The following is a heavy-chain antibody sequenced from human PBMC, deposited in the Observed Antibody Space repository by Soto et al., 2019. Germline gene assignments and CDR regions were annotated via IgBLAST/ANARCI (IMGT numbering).Heavy chain of an antibody. D-gene: IGHD2-15*01. V-gene: IGHV3-48*01. CDR2: ISSSSSTI. J-gene: IGHJ3*02. CDR1: GFTFSSYS. CDR3: ARGGPGKGYCSGGSCYQWGDPDAFDI. Sequence: GESLRLSCAASGFTFSSYSMNWVRQAPGKGLEWVSYISSSSSTIYYADSVKGRFTISRDNAKNSLYLQMNSLRAEDTAVYYCARGGPGKGYCSGGSCYQWGDPDAFDIWGQGTMVTVSS.